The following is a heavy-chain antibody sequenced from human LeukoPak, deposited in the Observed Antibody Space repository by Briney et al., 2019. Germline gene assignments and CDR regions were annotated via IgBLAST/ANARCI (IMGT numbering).Heavy chain of an antibody. D-gene: IGHD6-13*01. CDR2: IYFSGGNS. CDR3: ARQGESNSWYSPDY. J-gene: IGHJ4*02. CDR1: GGSISSSSYY. V-gene: IGHV4-39*01. Sequence: SETLSLTCTVSGGSISSSSYYWAWIRQPPGKGLEWIGSIYFSGGNSHYNPSLKSRVTISLDTAKSQFSLTLSSVTAADTAVYYCARQGESNSWYSPDYWGQGTLVTVSS.